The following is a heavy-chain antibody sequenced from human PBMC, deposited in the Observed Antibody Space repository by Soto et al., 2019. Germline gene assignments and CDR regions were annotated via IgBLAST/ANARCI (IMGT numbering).Heavy chain of an antibody. V-gene: IGHV3-74*01. J-gene: IGHJ6*02. CDR3: AREVMAYYDFWSGYSL. CDR1: GFTFSSYW. D-gene: IGHD3-3*01. CDR2: INSDGSST. Sequence: GESLKISCAASGFTFSSYWMHWVRQAPGKGLVWVSRINSDGSSTSYADSVKGRFTISRDNAKNTLYLQMNSLRAEDTAVYYCAREVMAYYDFWSGYSLWGQGTTVTVSS.